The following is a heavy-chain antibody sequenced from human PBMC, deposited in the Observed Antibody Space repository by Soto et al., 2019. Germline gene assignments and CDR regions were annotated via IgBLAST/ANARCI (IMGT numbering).Heavy chain of an antibody. CDR2: IYHSGST. J-gene: IGHJ4*02. V-gene: IGHV4-30-2*01. Sequence: PSETLSLTCAVSGGSISSGGYSWSWIRQPPGKGLEWIGYIYHSGSTYYNPSLKSRVTISVDRSKNQFSLKLSSVTAADTDVYYCVGGGTGALSEGYCFDYWGKGTPVTVS. CDR1: GGSISSGGYS. CDR3: VGGGTGALSEGYCFDY. D-gene: IGHD7-27*01.